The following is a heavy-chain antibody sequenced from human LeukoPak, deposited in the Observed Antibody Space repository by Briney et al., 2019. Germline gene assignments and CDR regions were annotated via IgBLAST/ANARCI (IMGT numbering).Heavy chain of an antibody. D-gene: IGHD3-16*01. V-gene: IGHV3-15*01. CDR3: TTAVRITGFDY. CDR2: IKRKTDGGTT. CDR1: GFTFSNAW. J-gene: IGHJ4*02. Sequence: GGSRRLSCATSGFTFSNAWMTWVRQAPGKGLEWVGLIKRKTDGGTTHYAAPVKGRFTVSRDDSINTLYLQMNSLKTEDTGVYYCTTAVRITGFDYWGQGALVTVSS.